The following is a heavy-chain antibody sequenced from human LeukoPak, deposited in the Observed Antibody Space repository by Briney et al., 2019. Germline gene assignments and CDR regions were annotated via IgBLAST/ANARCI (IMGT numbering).Heavy chain of an antibody. CDR3: ARDFPRYYYDSSGYPPIPYYYMDV. V-gene: IGHV4-4*07. Sequence: KSSETLSLTCTVSGGSISSYYWSWIRRPAGKGLEWIGRIYTSGSTNYNPSLKSRVTMSVDTSKNQFSLKLSSVTAADTAVYYCARDFPRYYYDSSGYPPIPYYYMDVWGKGTTVTVSS. CDR2: IYTSGST. CDR1: GGSISSYY. J-gene: IGHJ6*03. D-gene: IGHD3-22*01.